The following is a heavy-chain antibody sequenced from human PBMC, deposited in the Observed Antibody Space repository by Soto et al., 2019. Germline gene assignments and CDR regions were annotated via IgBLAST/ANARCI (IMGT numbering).Heavy chain of an antibody. CDR2: VNPNSGGT. V-gene: IGHV1-2*02. Sequence: PSVKVSCKASGYTFTGYYMHWVRQAPGEGLEWMGWVNPNSGGTNYAQKFQGRVTMTRDTSISTAYMELSRLRSDDTAVYYCARVDYSNYRYYYYGMDVWGQGTTVTVSS. CDR3: ARVDYSNYRYYYYGMDV. CDR1: GYTFTGYY. J-gene: IGHJ6*02. D-gene: IGHD4-4*01.